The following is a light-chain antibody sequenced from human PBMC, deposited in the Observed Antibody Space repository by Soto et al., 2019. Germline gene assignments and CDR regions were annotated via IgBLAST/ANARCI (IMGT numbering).Light chain of an antibody. V-gene: IGKV3-15*01. CDR3: QQYNNWPPIT. J-gene: IGKJ5*01. CDR2: GAS. Sequence: ERVMTQSPANLSVSPGESATLFCRASQSVNSNLAWYQQKPGQAPRLLLYGASTRATGIPARFSGSQSGTEFTLTIRSLQSEDFAVYYCQQYNNWPPITFGQGTRLEIK. CDR1: QSVNSN.